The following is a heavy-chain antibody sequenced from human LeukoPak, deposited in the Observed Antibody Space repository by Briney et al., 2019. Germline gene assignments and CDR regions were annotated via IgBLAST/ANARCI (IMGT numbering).Heavy chain of an antibody. CDR1: GFTFSSYG. J-gene: IGHJ4*02. Sequence: PGGSLRLSCAASGFTFSSYGMHWVRQAPGKGLEWVAFIRYGGSNKYYADSVKGRFTISRDNSKNSLYLQMNSLRAEDTAVYYCARGGSSGYYPYGYWGQGTLVTVSS. CDR3: ARGGSSGYYPYGY. V-gene: IGHV3-30*02. D-gene: IGHD3-22*01. CDR2: IRYGGSNK.